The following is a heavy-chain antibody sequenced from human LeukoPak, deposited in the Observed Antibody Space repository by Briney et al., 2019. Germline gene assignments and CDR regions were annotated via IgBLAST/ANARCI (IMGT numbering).Heavy chain of an antibody. CDR3: ARTLVEVTTKDY. J-gene: IGHJ4*02. V-gene: IGHV3-30-3*01. D-gene: IGHD5-12*01. CDR2: ISYDGSNK. CDR1: GFTFSSYA. Sequence: PGGSLRLSCAASGFTFSSYAMHWVRQAPGKGLEWVAVISYDGSNKYYADSVKGRFTISRDNSKNTLYLQMNSLRAEDTAVYYRARTLVEVTTKDYWGQGTLVTVSS.